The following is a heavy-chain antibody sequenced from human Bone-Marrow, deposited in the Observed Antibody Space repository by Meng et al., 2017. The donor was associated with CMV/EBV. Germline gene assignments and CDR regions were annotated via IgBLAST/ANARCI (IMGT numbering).Heavy chain of an antibody. Sequence: SETLSLSCTVSGGAISSYYWSWIRQPPGKGLEWIGYIYYSGSTNYNPSLKSRVAISVDTSKNQFSLKLSSVIAADTAVYYCASGGKYGSSPNDDWGQGTLVTVSS. CDR1: GGAISSYY. CDR3: ASGGKYGSSPNDD. V-gene: IGHV4-59*01. J-gene: IGHJ4*02. CDR2: IYYSGST. D-gene: IGHD6-6*01.